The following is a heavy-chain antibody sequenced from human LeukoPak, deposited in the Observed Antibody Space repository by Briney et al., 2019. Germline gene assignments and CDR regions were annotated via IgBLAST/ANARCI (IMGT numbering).Heavy chain of an antibody. CDR1: GGTFSSYA. D-gene: IGHD5-12*01. V-gene: IGHV1-69*13. J-gene: IGHJ4*02. CDR3: ARDSSRLRLGYYFDY. Sequence: ASVKVSCKASGGTFSSYAISWVRQAPGQGLEWMGGIIPIFGTANYAQKFQGRVTITADESTSIAYMELSSLRSEDTAVYYCARDSSRLRLGYYFDYWGQGTLVTVSS. CDR2: IIPIFGTA.